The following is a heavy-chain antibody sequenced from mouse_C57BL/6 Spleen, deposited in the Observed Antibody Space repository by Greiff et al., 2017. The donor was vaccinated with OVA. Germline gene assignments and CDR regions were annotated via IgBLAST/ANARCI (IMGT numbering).Heavy chain of an antibody. Sequence: EVQGVESGGDLVKPGGSLKLSCAASGFTFSSYGMSWVRQTPDKRLEWVATISSGGSYTYYPDSVKGRFTISRDNAKNTLYLQMSSLKSEDTAMYYCARQTTDLGGQGTSVTVSS. CDR1: GFTFSSYG. CDR2: ISSGGSYT. J-gene: IGHJ4*01. D-gene: IGHD1-1*01. CDR3: ARQTTDL. V-gene: IGHV5-6*01.